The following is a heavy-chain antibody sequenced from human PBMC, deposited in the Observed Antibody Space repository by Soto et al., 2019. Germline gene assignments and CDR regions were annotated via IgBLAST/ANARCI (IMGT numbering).Heavy chain of an antibody. V-gene: IGHV3-23*01. CDR1: GFTFSSYA. CDR3: ARVYPRQTIFGVDEDFDY. CDR2: ISGNGADT. Sequence: GGSLRLSCAASGFTFSSYAMSWVRQAPGKGLEWVSAISGNGADTSYADSVRGRFTISRDNAKNSLYLQMNSLRAEDTAVYYCARVYPRQTIFGVDEDFDYWGQGTLVTVSS. J-gene: IGHJ4*02. D-gene: IGHD3-3*01.